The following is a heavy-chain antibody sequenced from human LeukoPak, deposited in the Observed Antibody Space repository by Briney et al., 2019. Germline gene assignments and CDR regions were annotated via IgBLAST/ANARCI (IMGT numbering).Heavy chain of an antibody. CDR1: GDSISTSNSY. D-gene: IGHD2-2*02. J-gene: IGHJ4*02. CDR3: ARSSGPYTRYYFDY. Sequence: SETLSLTCTVSGDSISTSNSYWGWIRQPPGKGLEWIGSIYYSGNTYYNASLKSRVTISVDTSKNQFSLKLSSVTAADTAVYYCARSSGPYTRYYFDYWGQGTLVTVSS. V-gene: IGHV4-39*01. CDR2: IYYSGNT.